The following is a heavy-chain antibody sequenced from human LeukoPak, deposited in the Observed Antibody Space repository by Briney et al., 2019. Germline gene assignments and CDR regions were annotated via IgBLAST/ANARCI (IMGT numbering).Heavy chain of an antibody. CDR3: ARGGLGYSSSWYEQTNWFDP. V-gene: IGHV1-2*06. CDR2: INPNSGGT. D-gene: IGHD6-13*01. J-gene: IGHJ5*02. CDR1: GYTFTGYY. Sequence: ASVKVSCKASGYTFTGYYMHWVRQAPGQGLEWMGRINPNSGGTNYAQKFQDRVTMTRDTSISTAYMELSRLRSDDTAVYYCARGGLGYSSSWYEQTNWFDPWGQGTLVTVSS.